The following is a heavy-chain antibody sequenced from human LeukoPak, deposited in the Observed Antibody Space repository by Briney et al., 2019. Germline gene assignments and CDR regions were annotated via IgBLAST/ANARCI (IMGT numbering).Heavy chain of an antibody. CDR2: IYSGVGP. Sequence: GGSLRLSCTVSGFTVSSNSMSWVRQAPGKVLEWVSFIYSGVGPHYSDSVKGRFTISRDDSKNTLYLQMNSLRAEDTAVYYCARRAGAYSHPYDYWGQGTLVTVSS. D-gene: IGHD4/OR15-4a*01. V-gene: IGHV3-53*01. CDR1: GFTVSSNS. CDR3: ARRAGAYSHPYDY. J-gene: IGHJ4*02.